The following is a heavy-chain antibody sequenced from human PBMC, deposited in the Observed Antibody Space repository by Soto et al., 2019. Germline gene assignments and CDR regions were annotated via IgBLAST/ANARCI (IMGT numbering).Heavy chain of an antibody. CDR1: GFTFSSYS. CDR3: ARDPHHWDIVVVPAATGTDY. D-gene: IGHD2-2*01. V-gene: IGHV3-21*01. Sequence: EVQLVESGGGLVKPGGSLRLSCAASGFTFSSYSMNWVRQAPGKGLEWVSSISSSSSYIYYADSVKGRFTISRDNAKNSLYLQMNSLRAEDTAVYYCARDPHHWDIVVVPAATGTDYWGQGTLVTVSS. CDR2: ISSSSSYI. J-gene: IGHJ4*02.